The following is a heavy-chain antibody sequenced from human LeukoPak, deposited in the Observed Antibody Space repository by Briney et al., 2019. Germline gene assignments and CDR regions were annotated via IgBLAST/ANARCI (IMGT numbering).Heavy chain of an antibody. CDR1: GFTVSNSY. CDR2: IYSGGST. Sequence: PGGSLRLSCAASGFTVSNSYMSWVRQAPGRGLEWVSVIYSGGSTYYADSVKGRFTISRDNAKNSLYLQMNSLRDEDTAVYYCARSDCSSTSCYFSFDYWGQGTLVTVSS. CDR3: ARSDCSSTSCYFSFDY. D-gene: IGHD2-2*01. V-gene: IGHV3-66*01. J-gene: IGHJ4*02.